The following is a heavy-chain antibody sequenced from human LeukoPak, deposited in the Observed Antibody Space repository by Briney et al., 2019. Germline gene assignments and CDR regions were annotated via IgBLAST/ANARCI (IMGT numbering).Heavy chain of an antibody. CDR2: INAGNGNT. V-gene: IGHV1-3*01. CDR1: GHTFTNYA. Sequence: ASVKVPCKASGHTFTNYAIHWVRQAPGQRLEWMGWINAGNGNTKYSQKFQGRVTITRDTSASTAYMELSSLRSEDTAVYYCARGNPTNDAFDIWGQGTMVTVSS. J-gene: IGHJ3*02. CDR3: ARGNPTNDAFDI.